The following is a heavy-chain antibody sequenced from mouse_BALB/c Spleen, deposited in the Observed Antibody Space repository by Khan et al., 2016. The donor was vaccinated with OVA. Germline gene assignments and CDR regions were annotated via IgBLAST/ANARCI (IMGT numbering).Heavy chain of an antibody. CDR2: IWSDGTT. CDR3: ARQPYYHYYLMDY. V-gene: IGHV2-6-1*01. CDR1: GFSLTNYG. J-gene: IGHJ4*01. D-gene: IGHD2-10*01. Sequence: VQLQESGPGLVAPSQSLSITCTISGFSLTNYGVHWVRQPPGKGLEWLVVIWSDGTTTYDSALKSRLTISKDNSKSQVFLKTDSLQTDDTAMYYCARQPYYHYYLMDYWGQGTSVTVSS.